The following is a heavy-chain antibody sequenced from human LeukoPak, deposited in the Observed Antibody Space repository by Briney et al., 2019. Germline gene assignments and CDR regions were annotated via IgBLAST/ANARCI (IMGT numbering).Heavy chain of an antibody. CDR1: GFTFSSYS. J-gene: IGHJ3*02. D-gene: IGHD6-13*01. Sequence: GGSLRLSCAASGFTFSSYSMNWVRQAPGKGLELVSYISSSGNTMYYADSVKGRFTISRDNAKNSLYLQMNSPRVEDTAVYYCAREAAADAFDIWGQGTMVTVSS. V-gene: IGHV3-48*04. CDR2: ISSSGNTM. CDR3: AREAAADAFDI.